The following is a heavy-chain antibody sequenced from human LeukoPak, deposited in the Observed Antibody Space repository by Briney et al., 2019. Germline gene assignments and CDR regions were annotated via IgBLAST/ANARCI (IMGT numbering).Heavy chain of an antibody. D-gene: IGHD2-15*01. Sequence: SVKVSCKASGYTLTSYYMHWVRQAPGQGLEWMGIISPSGGSTSYAQNFQGRVTMTRDTSTSTVYMELSSLKSEETAVYYCAREGGRAFDIWGQGTMVTVSS. CDR3: AREGGRAFDI. CDR2: ISPSGGST. J-gene: IGHJ3*02. CDR1: GYTLTSYY. V-gene: IGHV1-46*01.